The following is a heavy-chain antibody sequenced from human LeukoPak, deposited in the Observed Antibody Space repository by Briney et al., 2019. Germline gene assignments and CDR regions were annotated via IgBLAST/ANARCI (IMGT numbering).Heavy chain of an antibody. V-gene: IGHV3-11*04. J-gene: IGHJ3*02. Sequence: GGSLRLSCAASGFTFSDYYMSWIRQAPGKGLEWVSYISSSGSTIYYADSVKGRFTISRDNAKNSLYLQMNSLRAEDTAVYYCARESSVETQNAFDIWGQGTMVTVSS. D-gene: IGHD6-6*01. CDR1: GFTFSDYY. CDR3: ARESSVETQNAFDI. CDR2: ISSSGSTI.